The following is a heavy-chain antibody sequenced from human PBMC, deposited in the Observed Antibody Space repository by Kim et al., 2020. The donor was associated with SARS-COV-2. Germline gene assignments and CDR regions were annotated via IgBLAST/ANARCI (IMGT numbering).Heavy chain of an antibody. Sequence: GGSLRLSCAASGFTFSSYGMHWVRQAPGKGLEWVAVIWYDGSNKYYADSVKGRFTISRDNSKNTLYLQMNSRRAEDTAVYYCARDSTSSSWDNGVGFDYWGQGTLVTVSS. CDR3: ARDSTSSSWDNGVGFDY. V-gene: IGHV3-33*01. J-gene: IGHJ4*02. CDR2: IWYDGSNK. D-gene: IGHD6-13*01. CDR1: GFTFSSYG.